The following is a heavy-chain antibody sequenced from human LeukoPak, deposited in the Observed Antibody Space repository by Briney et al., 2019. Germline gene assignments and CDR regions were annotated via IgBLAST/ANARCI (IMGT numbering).Heavy chain of an antibody. CDR3: ARGVYLPFDAFDI. CDR2: ISSSSSTI. Sequence: SGGSLKLSCAASGFTFSSYSMSWVRQAPGKGLEWVSYISSSSSTIYYADSVKGRFTISRDNAKNSLYLQMNSLRDEDTAVYYCARGVYLPFDAFDIWGQGTMVTVSS. V-gene: IGHV3-48*02. J-gene: IGHJ3*02. CDR1: GFTFSSYS. D-gene: IGHD5/OR15-5a*01.